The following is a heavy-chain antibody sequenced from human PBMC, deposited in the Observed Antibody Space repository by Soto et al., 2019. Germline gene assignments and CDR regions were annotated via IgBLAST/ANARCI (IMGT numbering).Heavy chain of an antibody. CDR3: ARGREHRPLRFLEWLPPQCIDV. J-gene: IGHJ6*02. Sequence: SATPSLRCPVPGASMSGSSYYAGGIRQPPAKVLKRNGSIYYGGSTYYTPSLKSRVTISVDTSKNQVSLKLSSVTASDTAVYYCARGREHRPLRFLEWLPPQCIDVCGQGTTVTVSS. D-gene: IGHD3-3*01. V-gene: IGHV4-39*01. CDR1: GASMSGSSYY. CDR2: IYYGGST.